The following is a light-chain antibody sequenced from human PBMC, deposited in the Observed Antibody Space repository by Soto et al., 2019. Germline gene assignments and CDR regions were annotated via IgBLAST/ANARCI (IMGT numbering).Light chain of an antibody. CDR3: QQYGSSGT. J-gene: IGKJ1*01. CDR2: GAS. CDR1: QSVSSGF. Sequence: DIVLTQPPGTLSLSPGERATLSCRASQSVSSGFLAWYQQKPGQAPRLLIYGASSRATGIPDRFSGSGSGTDFTLTISRLEPEDFAVYYCQQYGSSGTFGQGTKVDIK. V-gene: IGKV3-20*01.